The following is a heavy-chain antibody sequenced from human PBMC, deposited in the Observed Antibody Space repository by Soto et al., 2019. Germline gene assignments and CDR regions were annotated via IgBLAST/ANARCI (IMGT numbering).Heavy chain of an antibody. CDR1: GVTISSSTFY. D-gene: IGHD1-1*01. J-gene: IGHJ4*02. Sequence: PSGSLSLTCAVSGVTISSSTFYWAWIRQPPGKGLEWIGSIYYSGNTYYNPSLKSSVTMSVDTSKNQFSLKVTSVTAADTAIYYCAREDRTNGYNYDYWGQGNLVTVSS. V-gene: IGHV4-39*01. CDR2: IYYSGNT. CDR3: AREDRTNGYNYDY.